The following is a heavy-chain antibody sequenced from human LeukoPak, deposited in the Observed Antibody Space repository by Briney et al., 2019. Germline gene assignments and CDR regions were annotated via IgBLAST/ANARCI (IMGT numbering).Heavy chain of an antibody. V-gene: IGHV3-53*04. Sequence: GGSLRLSCAASGFTVSSNYMSWVRQAPGKGLEWVSVIYSGGSTYYADSVKGRFTISRHNSKNTLYLQMNSLRAEDTAVYYCARDAPVDCSAGSCYQHHFDYWGQGTLVTVSS. CDR1: GFTVSSNY. CDR3: ARDAPVDCSAGSCYQHHFDY. D-gene: IGHD2-15*01. CDR2: IYSGGST. J-gene: IGHJ4*02.